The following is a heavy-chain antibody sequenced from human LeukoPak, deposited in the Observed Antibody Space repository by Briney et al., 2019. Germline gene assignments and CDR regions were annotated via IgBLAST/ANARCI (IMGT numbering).Heavy chain of an antibody. D-gene: IGHD1-20*01. Sequence: GGSLRLSCAASEFTFSNYAMTWVRQAPGKGLKWVSTISGSGTATYYADSVKGRFTISRDNSKNTLYLQMNGLRAEDTAVYYCAKENNWEDGRFNYFDYWGQGTLVTVSS. CDR3: AKENNWEDGRFNYFDY. CDR1: EFTFSNYA. CDR2: ISGSGTAT. V-gene: IGHV3-23*01. J-gene: IGHJ4*02.